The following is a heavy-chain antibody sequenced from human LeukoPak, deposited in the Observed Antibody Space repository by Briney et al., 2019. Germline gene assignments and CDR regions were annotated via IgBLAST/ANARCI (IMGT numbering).Heavy chain of an antibody. J-gene: IGHJ4*02. CDR2: IGSSSSYI. CDR1: GFTFSSYT. V-gene: IGHV3-21*01. CDR3: AREGTDIVVVPAAIDY. Sequence: GGCLRLSCAASGFTFSSYTINWVRQAPGKGLGWVSSIGSSSSYIYYADSVKGRFTISRDDAKNSLYLQMNSLRAEDTAVYYCAREGTDIVVVPAAIDYWGQGTLVTVSS. D-gene: IGHD2-2*01.